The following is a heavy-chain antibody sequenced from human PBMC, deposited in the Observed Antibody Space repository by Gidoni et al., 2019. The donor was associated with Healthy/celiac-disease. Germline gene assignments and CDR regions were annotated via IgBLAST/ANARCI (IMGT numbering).Heavy chain of an antibody. V-gene: IGHV1-8*01. J-gene: IGHJ6*03. CDR1: GYTFTSYD. D-gene: IGHD6-13*01. Sequence: QVQLVQSGSEVKKPGASVKVSCKASGYTFTSYDINWVRQATGQGIEWMGWMNPNSGNKGYAQKFQGRVTMTRNTSISTAYMELSSLRSEDTAVYYCARFGSSHSSYYYYMDVWGKGTTVTVSS. CDR2: MNPNSGNK. CDR3: ARFGSSHSSYYYYMDV.